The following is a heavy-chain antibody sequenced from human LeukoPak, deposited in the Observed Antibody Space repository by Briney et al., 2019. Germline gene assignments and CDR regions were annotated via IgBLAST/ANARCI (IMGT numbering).Heavy chain of an antibody. D-gene: IGHD3-10*01. J-gene: IGHJ4*02. CDR1: GGSFSGYY. CDR3: ARGSYGSGSYWVDY. CDR2: INHSGCA. Sequence: SETLSLTCAVYGGSFSGYYWSWIRQPPGKGLEWIGEINHSGCANYNPSLKSRVTISVDTSKNQFSLKLSSVTAADTAVYYCARGSYGSGSYWVDYWGQGTLVIVSS. V-gene: IGHV4-34*01.